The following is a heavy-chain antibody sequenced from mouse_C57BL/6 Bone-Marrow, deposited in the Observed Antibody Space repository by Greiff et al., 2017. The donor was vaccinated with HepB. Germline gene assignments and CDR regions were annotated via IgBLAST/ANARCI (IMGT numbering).Heavy chain of an antibody. CDR3: RYYGSSYGWYFDV. Sequence: EVQLKESGAELVRPGASVKLSCTASGFNIKDYYMHWVKQRPEQGLEWIGRIDPEDGDTEYAPKFQGKATMTADTSSNPAYLQLSSLTSEDTAVYYCRYYGSSYGWYFDVWGTGTTVTVSS. CDR2: IDPEDGDT. J-gene: IGHJ1*03. D-gene: IGHD1-1*01. CDR1: GFNIKDYY. V-gene: IGHV14-1*01.